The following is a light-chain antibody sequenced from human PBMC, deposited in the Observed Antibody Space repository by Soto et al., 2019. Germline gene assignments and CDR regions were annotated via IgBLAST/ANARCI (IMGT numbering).Light chain of an antibody. J-gene: IGKJ1*01. V-gene: IGKV3-20*01. CDR2: GAS. Sequence: TALTQSPGTLSLSPGERATLSCRASQNVSSNLLVWYQQHPGQAPRLLIYGASSRATGIPDRFIGSGSGTDFSLPIRRLEPDDFAVDYCQKYGNFWTFCQGTKVDIK. CDR1: QNVSSNL. CDR3: QKYGNFWT.